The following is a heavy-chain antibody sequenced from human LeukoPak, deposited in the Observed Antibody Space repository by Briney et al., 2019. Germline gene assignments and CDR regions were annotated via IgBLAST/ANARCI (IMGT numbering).Heavy chain of an antibody. CDR3: ARDGPAAACFDY. V-gene: IGHV3-30*04. J-gene: IGHJ4*02. CDR2: ISYDGSNK. CDR1: GFTFSSYA. D-gene: IGHD6-13*01. Sequence: GRSLRLSYAASGFTFSSYAMHWVRQAPGKGLEWVAVISYDGSNKYYADSVKGRFTISRDNSKNTLYLQMNSLRAEDTAVYYCARDGPAAACFDYWGQGTLVTVSS.